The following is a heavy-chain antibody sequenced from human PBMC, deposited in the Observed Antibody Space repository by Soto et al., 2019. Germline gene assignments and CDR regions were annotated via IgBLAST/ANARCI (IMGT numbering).Heavy chain of an antibody. Sequence: PSETLSLTCAVYGGSFSGYYWSWIRQPPGKGLEWIGEINHSGSTNYNPSLKSRVTISVDTSKNQFSLKLSSVTAADTAVYYCARGLSDSSGYYYPDYWGQGTLVTVSS. CDR2: INHSGST. CDR3: ARGLSDSSGYYYPDY. V-gene: IGHV4-34*01. D-gene: IGHD3-22*01. J-gene: IGHJ4*02. CDR1: GGSFSGYY.